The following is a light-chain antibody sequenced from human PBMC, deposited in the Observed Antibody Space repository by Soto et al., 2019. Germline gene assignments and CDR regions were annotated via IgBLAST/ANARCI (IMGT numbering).Light chain of an antibody. CDR2: DAS. J-gene: IGKJ3*01. Sequence: EIVLTQSPATLSLFPGERATLSCRASQSVGSFLAWYQQKSGQTPRLLIYDASNRAPGIPARFSGSGSGTDFTLTISSLEPGDFAVYYCQHRSNWLGTFGPGTKVDIK. V-gene: IGKV3-11*01. CDR3: QHRSNWLGT. CDR1: QSVGSF.